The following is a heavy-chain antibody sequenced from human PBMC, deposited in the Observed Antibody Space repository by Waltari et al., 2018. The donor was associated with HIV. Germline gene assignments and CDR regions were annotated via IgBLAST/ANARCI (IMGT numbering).Heavy chain of an antibody. V-gene: IGHV3-7*01. D-gene: IGHD1-20*01. CDR2: LKHDESEW. CDR1: GFNFGAYY. CDR3: ARGDNWTCDY. Sequence: EVQLVESGGGLVHPGGSLRLSCTASGFNFGAYYVNWVRQTPGKGLEWVANLKHDESEWSYVDSVKGRFTISRDNARNSLYLQMDNLTPEDTAVYYCARGDNWTCDYWGQGTLVTVSS. J-gene: IGHJ4*02.